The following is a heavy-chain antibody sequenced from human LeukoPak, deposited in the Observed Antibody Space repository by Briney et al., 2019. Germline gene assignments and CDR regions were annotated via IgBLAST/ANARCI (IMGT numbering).Heavy chain of an antibody. V-gene: IGHV4-59*01. J-gene: IGHJ5*02. Sequence: SETLSLTCTVSGVSISSYCWSWVRQPPGKGLEWIGYIYYSGSTNYNPSLKSRVTISVDTSKNQFSLKLSSVTAADTAVYYCARGGASSGYFNSFDPWGQGTLVTVSS. CDR2: IYYSGST. D-gene: IGHD5-12*01. CDR1: GVSISSYC. CDR3: ARGGASSGYFNSFDP.